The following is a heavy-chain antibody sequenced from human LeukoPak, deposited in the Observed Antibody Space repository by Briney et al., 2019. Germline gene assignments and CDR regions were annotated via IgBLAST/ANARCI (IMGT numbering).Heavy chain of an antibody. V-gene: IGHV4-34*01. D-gene: IGHD2-15*01. Sequence: SETLSLTCAVYGGSLSGYYWSWIRQPPGKGLEWIGEINHSGSTNYNPSLKSRVTISVDTSKNQFSLKLSSVTAADTAVYYCAPLGYCSGGSCPSHYGMDVWGQGTTVTVSS. CDR3: APLGYCSGGSCPSHYGMDV. J-gene: IGHJ6*02. CDR1: GGSLSGYY. CDR2: INHSGST.